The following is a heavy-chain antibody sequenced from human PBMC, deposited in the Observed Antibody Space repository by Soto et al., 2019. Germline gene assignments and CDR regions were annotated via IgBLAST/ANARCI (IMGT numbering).Heavy chain of an antibody. CDR1: GGSISSSNW. V-gene: IGHV4-4*02. D-gene: IGHD2-2*01. Sequence: QVQLQESGPGLVKPSGTLSLTCAVSGGSISSSNWWSWVRQPPGKGLEWIGEIYHSGSTNYNPSLKSRVTISVNKSKNQFSLKLSSVTAADTAVYYCASRASMTPEDYYYGMDVWGQGTTVTVSS. J-gene: IGHJ6*02. CDR2: IYHSGST. CDR3: ASRASMTPEDYYYGMDV.